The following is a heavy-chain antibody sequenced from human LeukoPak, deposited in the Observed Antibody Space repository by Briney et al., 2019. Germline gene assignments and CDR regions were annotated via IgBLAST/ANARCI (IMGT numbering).Heavy chain of an antibody. CDR3: ARNFYFDSSGYYHY. D-gene: IGHD3-22*01. Sequence: ASVKVSCKASGYTFTGYYMHWVRQAPGQGLEWMGWINPNRGGTNYARKFQGRVTMTRDTSISTAYMELSRLRSDDTAVYYCARNFYFDSSGYYHYWGQGTLVTVSS. J-gene: IGHJ4*02. CDR2: INPNRGGT. V-gene: IGHV1-2*02. CDR1: GYTFTGYY.